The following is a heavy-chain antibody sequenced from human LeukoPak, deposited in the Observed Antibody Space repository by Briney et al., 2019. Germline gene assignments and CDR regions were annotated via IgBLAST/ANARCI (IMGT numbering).Heavy chain of an antibody. J-gene: IGHJ4*02. CDR2: IIPIFGTA. V-gene: IGHV1-69*01. CDR1: GGTFSSYA. CDR3: ARAHCSGGSCYSFYLDY. Sequence: SVRVSCKASGGTFSSYAISWVRQAPGQGLEWMGGIIPIFGTANYAQKFQGRVTITADESTSTAYMELSSLRSEDTAVYYCARAHCSGGSCYSFYLDYWGQGTLVTVSS. D-gene: IGHD2-15*01.